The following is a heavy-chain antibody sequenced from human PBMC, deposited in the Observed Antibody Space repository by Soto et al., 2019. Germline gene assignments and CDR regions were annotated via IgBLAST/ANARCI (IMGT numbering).Heavy chain of an antibody. J-gene: IGHJ4*02. CDR2: IKEDGGQN. V-gene: IGHV3-7*01. Sequence: GSLRLSCAASGFTFSSFWMSWVRQAPGKGLEWVANIKEDGGQNYYVESVKGRFTISRDNAKNLLFLQMNSLRVEDTSVYYCARGGSSRFDQWGQGT. CDR1: GFTFSSFW. CDR3: ARGGSSRFDQ. D-gene: IGHD1-26*01.